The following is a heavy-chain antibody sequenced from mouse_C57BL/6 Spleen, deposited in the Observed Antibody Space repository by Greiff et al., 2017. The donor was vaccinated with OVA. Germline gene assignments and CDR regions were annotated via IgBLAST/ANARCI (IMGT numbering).Heavy chain of an antibody. CDR2: IWRGGST. Sequence: QVQLKESGPGLVQPSQSLSITCTVSGFSLTSYGVHWVRQSPGKGLEWLGVIWRGGSTDYNAAFMSRLSITKDNSKSQVFFKMNSLQADDTAIYYCAKNGDYGSSYDWYFDVWGTGTTVTVSS. CDR1: GFSLTSYG. V-gene: IGHV2-5*01. D-gene: IGHD1-1*01. CDR3: AKNGDYGSSYDWYFDV. J-gene: IGHJ1*03.